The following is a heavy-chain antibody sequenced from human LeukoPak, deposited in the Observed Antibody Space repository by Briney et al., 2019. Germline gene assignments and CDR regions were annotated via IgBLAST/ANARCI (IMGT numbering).Heavy chain of an antibody. CDR1: GFTFSSYW. Sequence: GGSLRCSCAASGFTFSSYWMSWVRQAPGKGLEWVANIKQDGREKYYVDSVKGRFTISRDNAKNSLYLQMNSLRAEDTAVYYCARDRYCSSTSCFHEGYWGQGTLVTVSS. J-gene: IGHJ4*02. V-gene: IGHV3-7*01. CDR3: ARDRYCSSTSCFHEGY. D-gene: IGHD2-2*01. CDR2: IKQDGREK.